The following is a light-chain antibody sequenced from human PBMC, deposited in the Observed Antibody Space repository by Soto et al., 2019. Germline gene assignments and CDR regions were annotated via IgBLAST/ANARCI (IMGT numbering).Light chain of an antibody. Sequence: EIVLTQSPATLSLSPGERATLSCRASQSVSSYLAWYQQKPGQAPRLLIYDASNRATGIPDRLSGSGSGADISLPISRLEPEEFAVYFCHQYGNSPPGTFGQGTRLEIK. CDR2: DAS. CDR3: HQYGNSPPGT. V-gene: IGKV3-11*01. CDR1: QSVSSY. J-gene: IGKJ5*01.